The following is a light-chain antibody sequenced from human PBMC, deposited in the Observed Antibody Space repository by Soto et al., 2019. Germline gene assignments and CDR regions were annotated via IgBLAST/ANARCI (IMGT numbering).Light chain of an antibody. CDR1: QSVNSF. J-gene: IGKJ4*01. Sequence: EIVLTQSPVTLSLSPGERATLSYRARQSVNSFLAWYQQKPGQAPRPLIHDTSKRATGIPARFSGSGSGTDFTLTISSLEPEDFAMYYCQQRAKWPLTFGGGTKVEIK. V-gene: IGKV3-11*01. CDR3: QQRAKWPLT. CDR2: DTS.